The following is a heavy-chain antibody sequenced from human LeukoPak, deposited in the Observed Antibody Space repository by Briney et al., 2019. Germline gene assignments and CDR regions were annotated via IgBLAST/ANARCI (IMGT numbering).Heavy chain of an antibody. D-gene: IGHD3-22*01. CDR3: ARGRYYSDTSGPYYFDS. Sequence: GGSLRLSCAASGFSFSSYWMSWVRQAPGKGLEWVANIKQDGSEEYYVGSVKGRLTISRDNAKNSLCLQMNSLRAEDTAVYYCARGRYYSDTSGPYYFDSWGQGTLVTVSS. CDR1: GFSFSSYW. J-gene: IGHJ4*02. CDR2: IKQDGSEE. V-gene: IGHV3-7*04.